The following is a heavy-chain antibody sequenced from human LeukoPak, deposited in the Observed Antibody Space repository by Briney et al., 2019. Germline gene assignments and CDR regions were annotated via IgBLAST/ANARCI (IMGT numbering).Heavy chain of an antibody. CDR1: GYTLTELS. CDR2: FDPEDGET. J-gene: IGHJ3*02. D-gene: IGHD3-22*01. V-gene: IGHV1-24*01. Sequence: ASVKVSCKVSGYTLTELSMHWVRQAPGKGLEWMGGFDPEDGETIYAQKFQGRVTMTEDTSTDTAYMELRSLRSDDTAVYYCARDIHYYDSSGYRDAFDIWGQGTMVTVSS. CDR3: ARDIHYYDSSGYRDAFDI.